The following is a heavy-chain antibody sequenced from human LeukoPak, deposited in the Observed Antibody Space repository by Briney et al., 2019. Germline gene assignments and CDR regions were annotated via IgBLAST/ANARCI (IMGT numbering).Heavy chain of an antibody. CDR2: IRSRPNIYAT. Sequence: PAGGSLRLSCAASGFTFSGSAIHWVRQASGKGLEWVGRIRSRPNIYATAYAASVKGRFTMSRDDSKNTAYLQMNCLKTEDTAVYYCTTVRDGYWGQGTLVTVSS. V-gene: IGHV3-73*01. J-gene: IGHJ4*02. D-gene: IGHD5-24*01. CDR1: GFTFSGSA. CDR3: TTVRDGY.